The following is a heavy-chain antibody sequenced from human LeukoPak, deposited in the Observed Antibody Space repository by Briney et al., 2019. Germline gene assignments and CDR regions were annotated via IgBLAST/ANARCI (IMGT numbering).Heavy chain of an antibody. J-gene: IGHJ4*02. Sequence: ASVKVSCKTSGYTFTNYDINWVRQASGQGLEWLGWMSPNNGDTGYAQKFQGRVTMTRDTSTNTAYMELSGLTSEDTAVYYCARNPPRTGDFNSWGQGALVTVSS. CDR3: ARNPPRTGDFNS. D-gene: IGHD7-27*01. CDR1: GYTFTNYD. V-gene: IGHV1-8*01. CDR2: MSPNNGDT.